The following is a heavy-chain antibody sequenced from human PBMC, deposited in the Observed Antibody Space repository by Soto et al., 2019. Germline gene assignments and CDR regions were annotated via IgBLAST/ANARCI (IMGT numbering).Heavy chain of an antibody. V-gene: IGHV2-5*02. Sequence: GPTLVNPTQTLTLTCTFSGFSLSTSGVGVGWIRQPPGKALEWLALIYWDDDKRYSPSLKSRLTITKDTSKNQVVLTMTNMDPVDTATYYCAHSSTFYDYVWGSYRFVWFDPWGQGTLVTVSS. CDR3: AHSSTFYDYVWGSYRFVWFDP. J-gene: IGHJ5*02. CDR2: IYWDDDK. D-gene: IGHD3-16*02. CDR1: GFSLSTSGVG.